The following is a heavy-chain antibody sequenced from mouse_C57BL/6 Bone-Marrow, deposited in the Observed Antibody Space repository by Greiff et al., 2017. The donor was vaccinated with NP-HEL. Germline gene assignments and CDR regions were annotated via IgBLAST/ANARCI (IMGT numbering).Heavy chain of an antibody. J-gene: IGHJ2*01. CDR3: ARPKITAVVATDY. CDR1: GYTFTSYW. Sequence: VQLQQPGAELVKPGASVKLSCKASGYTFTSYWMHWVKQRPGQGLEWIGMIHPNSGSTNYNEKFKSKATLTADKSSSTAYMQLSSLTSEDSALYYCARPKITAVVATDYWGQGTTLTVSS. V-gene: IGHV1-64*01. CDR2: IHPNSGST. D-gene: IGHD1-1*01.